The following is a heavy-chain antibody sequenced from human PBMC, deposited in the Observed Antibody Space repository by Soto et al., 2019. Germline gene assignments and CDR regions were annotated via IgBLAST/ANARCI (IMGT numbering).Heavy chain of an antibody. CDR3: ARLCCYGDNVKGVYYYYYGMDV. CDR2: IYPGDSDT. D-gene: IGHD2-21*02. J-gene: IGHJ6*02. Sequence: PGESLKISCKGSGYSFTSYWIGWVRQMPGKGLEWMGIIYPGDSDTRYSPSFQGQVTISADKSISTAYLQWSSLKASDTAMYYCARLCCYGDNVKGVYYYYYGMDVWGQGTTVTVSS. V-gene: IGHV5-51*01. CDR1: GYSFTSYW.